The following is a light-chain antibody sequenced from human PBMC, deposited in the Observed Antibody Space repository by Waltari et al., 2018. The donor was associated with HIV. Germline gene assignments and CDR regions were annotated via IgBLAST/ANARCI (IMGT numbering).Light chain of an antibody. CDR3: CSFAGTYTYV. CDR1: STGVRGYNY. CDR2: DVN. V-gene: IGLV2-11*01. Sequence: QSALTQPRSVSGSPGQSVTISCTGPSTGVRGYNYVSWYQHHPGNAPKLMIFDVNTRPSGVPDRFSGSNSGNTASLTISGLQAEDEADYYCCSFAGTYTYVFGTGTKVIVL. J-gene: IGLJ1*01.